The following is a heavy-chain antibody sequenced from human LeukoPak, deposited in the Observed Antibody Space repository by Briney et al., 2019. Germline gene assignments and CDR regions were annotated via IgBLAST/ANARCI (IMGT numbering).Heavy chain of an antibody. D-gene: IGHD3-22*01. Sequence: GGSLRLSCAASGFTFSRYWMHWVRQVPGKGLVWVAVISYDGSNRYCADSVKGRFTISRDNSKNTLYLQMDSLRPEDTAVYYCARAGYYYDSSGYQYWGQGTLVTVSS. CDR1: GFTFSRYW. CDR2: ISYDGSNR. CDR3: ARAGYYYDSSGYQY. V-gene: IGHV3-30*03. J-gene: IGHJ4*02.